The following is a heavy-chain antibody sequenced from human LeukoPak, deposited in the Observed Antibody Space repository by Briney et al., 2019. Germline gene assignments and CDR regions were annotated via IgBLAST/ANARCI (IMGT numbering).Heavy chain of an antibody. D-gene: IGHD3-3*01. J-gene: IGHJ4*02. CDR2: INWNGGST. CDR3: ARGLRFLEWLPFDY. CDR1: GFTFDDYG. V-gene: IGHV3-20*04. Sequence: PGGSLRLSCAASGFTFDDYGMSWVRQAPGKGLGWVSGINWNGGSTGYADSVKGRFTISRDNAKNSLYLQMNSLRAEDTALYYCARGLRFLEWLPFDYWGQGTLVTVSS.